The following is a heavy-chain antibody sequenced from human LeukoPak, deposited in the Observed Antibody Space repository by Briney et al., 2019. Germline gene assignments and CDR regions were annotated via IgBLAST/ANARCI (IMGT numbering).Heavy chain of an antibody. D-gene: IGHD4-17*01. CDR1: SYSFTNSW. J-gene: IGHJ5*02. CDR2: IDPSDSYT. V-gene: IGHV5-10-1*01. CDR3: TRSLTTTVTTRFDP. Sequence: GESLKISCKGSSYSFTNSWISWVRQMPGKGVEWMGRIDPSDSYTNYSPSFQGHVTMSADKSTSTVYLQWSSLKASDTAMYYCTRSLTTTVTTRFDPWGQGTLVTVSS.